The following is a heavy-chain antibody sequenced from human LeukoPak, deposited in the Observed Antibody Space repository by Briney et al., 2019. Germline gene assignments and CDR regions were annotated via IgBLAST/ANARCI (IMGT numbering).Heavy chain of an antibody. CDR3: ASYYGSGRGSYYYGMDV. CDR2: IIPIFGTA. Sequence: ASVEVSCKASGGTFSSYATSWVRQDPGQGLEWMGGIIPIFGTANYAQKFQGRVTITADESTSTAYMELSSLRSEDTAVYYCASYYGSGRGSYYYGMDVWGKGTTVTVSS. D-gene: IGHD3-10*01. V-gene: IGHV1-69*13. CDR1: GGTFSSYA. J-gene: IGHJ6*04.